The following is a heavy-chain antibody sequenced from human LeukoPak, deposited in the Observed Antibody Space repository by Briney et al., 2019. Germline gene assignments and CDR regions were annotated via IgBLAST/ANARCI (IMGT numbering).Heavy chain of an antibody. J-gene: IGHJ4*02. Sequence: AGGSLRLSCAVSGLTFNNYAMSWVRQAPGKGLEWVSGISGRGASKYYADSVKGRFTISRDNPKNTLYLQMNSLRAEDTAVYYCAKGVVVAPDVTPFDYWGQGTLVTVSS. CDR1: GLTFNNYA. V-gene: IGHV3-23*01. CDR3: AKGVVVAPDVTPFDY. D-gene: IGHD2-2*01. CDR2: ISGRGASK.